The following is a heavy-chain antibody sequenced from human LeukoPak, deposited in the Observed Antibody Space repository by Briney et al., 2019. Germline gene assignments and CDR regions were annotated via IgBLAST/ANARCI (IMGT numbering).Heavy chain of an antibody. V-gene: IGHV4-4*07. Sequence: SETLSLTYSVSGGSITFYYWNWIRKPAGKGLEWIGRIHTSGTTNYNPSLKSRVTMPIDTSQKKFSLNLTSVTAADTAVYYCASSSWKKTFDYWGQGALVTVSS. CDR3: ASSSWKKTFDY. D-gene: IGHD1-1*01. CDR2: IHTSGTT. CDR1: GGSITFYY. J-gene: IGHJ4*02.